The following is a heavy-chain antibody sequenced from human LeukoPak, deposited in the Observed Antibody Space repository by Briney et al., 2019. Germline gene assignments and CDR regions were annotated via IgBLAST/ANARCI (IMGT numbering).Heavy chain of an antibody. CDR3: ARAPRWQGYYYYMDV. CDR2: ISAYNGNT. CDR1: GYTFTSYG. V-gene: IGHV1-18*01. Sequence: ASVKVSCKASGYTFTSYGISWVRQAPGQGLEWMGWISAYNGNTNYAQKLQGRVTITRNTSISTAYMELSSLRSEDTAVYYCARAPRWQGYYYYMDVWGKGTTVTVSS. J-gene: IGHJ6*03. D-gene: IGHD2-15*01.